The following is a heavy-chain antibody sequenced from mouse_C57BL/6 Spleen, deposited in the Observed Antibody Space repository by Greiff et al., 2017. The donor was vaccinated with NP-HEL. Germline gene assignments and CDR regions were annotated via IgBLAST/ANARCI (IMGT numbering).Heavy chain of an antibody. D-gene: IGHD1-1*01. CDR2: ISDGGSYT. V-gene: IGHV5-4*01. CDR3: ARDGDYYLAY. J-gene: IGHJ3*01. CDR1: GFTFSSYA. Sequence: EVHLVESGGGLVKPGGSLKLSCAASGFTFSSYAMSWVRQTPEKRLEWVATISDGGSYTYYPDNVKGRFTISRDNAKNNLYLQMSHLKSEDTAMYYCARDGDYYLAYWGQGTLVTVSA.